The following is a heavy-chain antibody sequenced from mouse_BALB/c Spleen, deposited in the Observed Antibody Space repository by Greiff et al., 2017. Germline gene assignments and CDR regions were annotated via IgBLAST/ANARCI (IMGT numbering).Heavy chain of an antibody. CDR1: GYAFSSSW. CDR2: IYPGDGDT. D-gene: IGHD2-1*01. V-gene: IGHV1-82*01. J-gene: IGHJ2*01. Sequence: VQLQQSGPELVKPGASVKISCKASGYAFSSSWMHWVKQRPGQGLEWIGRIYPGDGDTNYNGKFKGKATLTADKSSSTAYMQLSSLTSVDSAVYFCARQGGNFIDYWGQGTTLTVSS. CDR3: ARQGGNFIDY.